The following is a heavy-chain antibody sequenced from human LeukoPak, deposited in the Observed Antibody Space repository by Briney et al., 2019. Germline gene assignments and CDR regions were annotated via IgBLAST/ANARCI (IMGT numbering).Heavy chain of an antibody. CDR2: ISSSSSYI. V-gene: IGHV3-21*01. Sequence: PGGSLRLSCAASGFTLSSYSMNWVRQAPGKGLEWVSSISSSSSYIYYADSVKGRFTISRDNAKNSLYLQMNSLRAEDTAVYYCARGDYYDSSEVDYWGQGTLVTVSS. D-gene: IGHD3-22*01. CDR1: GFTLSSYS. J-gene: IGHJ4*02. CDR3: ARGDYYDSSEVDY.